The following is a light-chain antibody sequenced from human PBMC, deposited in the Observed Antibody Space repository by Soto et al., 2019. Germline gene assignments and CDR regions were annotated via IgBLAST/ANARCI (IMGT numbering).Light chain of an antibody. CDR3: QQYNSYST. Sequence: DIRMTQSPSMLSASVGDSVTITCLASQSINRWLAWYQQKPWKAPNLLNFDASSLDSGVPSRFSRTGYGTEFTLTISCLQTDNIATYYCQQYNSYSTFGQGTKVEIK. V-gene: IGKV1-5*01. CDR1: QSINRW. J-gene: IGKJ1*01. CDR2: DAS.